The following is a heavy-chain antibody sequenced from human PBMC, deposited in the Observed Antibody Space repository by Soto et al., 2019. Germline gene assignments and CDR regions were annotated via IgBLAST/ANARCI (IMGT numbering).Heavy chain of an antibody. CDR3: ARDRSPGGDNWLDP. J-gene: IGHJ5*02. V-gene: IGHV4-4*02. D-gene: IGHD2-15*01. Sequence: QVQLQESGPGLVKPSGTLSLTCGISGDAITSNTWWVWVRQPPGKGLEWIGEIYHSGRTNYTPSLTTRVTISLDKSKNQFSLKLTSVTAADTAIYYCARDRSPGGDNWLDPWGQGRLVTVSS. CDR1: GDAITSNTW. CDR2: IYHSGRT.